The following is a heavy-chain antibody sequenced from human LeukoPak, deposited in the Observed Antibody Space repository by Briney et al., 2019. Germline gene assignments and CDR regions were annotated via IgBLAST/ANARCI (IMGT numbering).Heavy chain of an antibody. V-gene: IGHV1-24*01. Sequence: ASVKVSCKVSGYTLTELSMHWVRQAPGKGLEWMGGFDPEDGETIYAQKFQGRVTMTEDTSTDTAYMELSSLRSEDTAVYYCAADPRGIAAAGTISDWGQGTLATVSS. CDR2: FDPEDGET. CDR1: GYTLTELS. CDR3: AADPRGIAAAGTISD. D-gene: IGHD6-13*01. J-gene: IGHJ4*02.